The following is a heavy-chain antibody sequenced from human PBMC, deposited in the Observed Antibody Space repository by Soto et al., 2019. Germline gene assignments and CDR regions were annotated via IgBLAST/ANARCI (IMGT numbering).Heavy chain of an antibody. V-gene: IGHV4-34*01. CDR1: GGSISTYF. J-gene: IGHJ4*02. D-gene: IGHD3-10*01. CDR2: INHSGST. Sequence: SETLSLTCTVSGGSISTYFWSWIRQPTGKGLEWIGEINHSGSTNYNPSLKSRVTISVDTSKNQFSLKLSSVTAADTAVYYCARRSLPYYYGSGSYLDYWGQGTLVTVSS. CDR3: ARRSLPYYYGSGSYLDY.